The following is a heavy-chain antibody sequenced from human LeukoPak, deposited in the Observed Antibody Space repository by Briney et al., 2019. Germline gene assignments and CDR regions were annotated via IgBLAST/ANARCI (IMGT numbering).Heavy chain of an antibody. J-gene: IGHJ6*03. CDR1: GFAFSSFA. CDR2: INGGGNTT. V-gene: IGHV3-23*01. D-gene: IGHD6-19*01. CDR3: TKELHVAVAVADYYYFYMDV. Sequence: GGSLRLSCAASGFAFSSFAMGWVRQSPGKGLEWLSTINGGGNTTFYSDSVKGRFTISRVNSKNTLYLHMDSLRPDDTATYYCTKELHVAVAVADYYYFYMDVWGRGTAVTVSS.